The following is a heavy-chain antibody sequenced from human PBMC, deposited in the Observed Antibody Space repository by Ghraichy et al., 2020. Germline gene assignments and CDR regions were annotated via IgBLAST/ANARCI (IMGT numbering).Heavy chain of an antibody. J-gene: IGHJ5*02. Sequence: SETLSLTCAVSGYSISSGHYWGWIRQPPGKGLEWIGSIYPSGTTYYSPSLKSRVTISLDTSKNQFSLNLSSVTAADTAVYYCARESSDSPLGWFDPWGQGTLVTVSS. D-gene: IGHD2-21*01. CDR2: IYPSGTT. V-gene: IGHV4-38-2*02. CDR3: ARESSDSPLGWFDP. CDR1: GYSISSGHY.